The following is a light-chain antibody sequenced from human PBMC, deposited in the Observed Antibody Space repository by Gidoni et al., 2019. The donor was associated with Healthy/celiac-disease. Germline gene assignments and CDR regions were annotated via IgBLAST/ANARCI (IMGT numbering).Light chain of an antibody. J-gene: IGKJ2*03. CDR2: KAS. CDR1: QSISSW. V-gene: IGKV1-5*03. Sequence: IQMTQSPSTLPASVGDRVTIPCRASQSISSWLASYQQKTGNAPKLLISKASSLESGVPSRFSGSGSGTEFTLTISSLQPDDFATDYCQQYNSYSPGYSFGQGTKLEIK. CDR3: QQYNSYSPGYS.